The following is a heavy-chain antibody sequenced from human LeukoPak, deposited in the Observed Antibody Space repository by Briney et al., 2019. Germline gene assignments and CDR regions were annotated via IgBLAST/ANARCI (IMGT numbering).Heavy chain of an antibody. Sequence: GGSLRLSCAASGFTFSSYSMNWVRQAPGKGLEWVSSISSSSSYIYYADSVEGRFTISRDNAKNSLYLQMNSLRAEDTAVYYCARQKFHSGSYGGGYFDYWGQGTLVTVSS. CDR2: ISSSSSYI. D-gene: IGHD1-26*01. J-gene: IGHJ4*02. CDR1: GFTFSSYS. V-gene: IGHV3-21*01. CDR3: ARQKFHSGSYGGGYFDY.